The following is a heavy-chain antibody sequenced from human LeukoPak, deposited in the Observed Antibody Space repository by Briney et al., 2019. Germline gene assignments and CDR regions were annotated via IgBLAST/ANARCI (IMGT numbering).Heavy chain of an antibody. V-gene: IGHV3-9*01. CDR3: ARGSGRISIFGVPY. CDR1: GFTFDDYA. Sequence: QPGGSLRLSCAASGFTFDDYAMHWVRQAPGKGLEWVSGISWNSGSIGYADSVKGRFTISRDNAKNSLYLQMSSLRAEDTAVYFCARGSGRISIFGVPYWGQGTLVTVSS. J-gene: IGHJ4*02. D-gene: IGHD3-3*01. CDR2: ISWNSGSI.